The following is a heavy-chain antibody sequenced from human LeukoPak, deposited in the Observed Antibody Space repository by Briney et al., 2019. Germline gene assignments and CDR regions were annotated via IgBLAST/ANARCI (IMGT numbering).Heavy chain of an antibody. CDR3: AKDGIDASRRFLEWPGSY. Sequence: GGSLRLSCAASGFTFSSYGMHWVRQAPGKGLEWVAFIRYDGSNKYYADSVKGRFTISRDNSKNTLYLQMNSLRAEDTAVYYCAKDGIDASRRFLEWPGSYWGQGTLVTVSS. CDR1: GFTFSSYG. CDR2: IRYDGSNK. J-gene: IGHJ4*02. V-gene: IGHV3-30*02. D-gene: IGHD3-3*01.